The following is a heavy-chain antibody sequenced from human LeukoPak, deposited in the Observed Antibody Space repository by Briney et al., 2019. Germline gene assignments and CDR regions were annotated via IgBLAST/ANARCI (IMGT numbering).Heavy chain of an antibody. CDR1: GGSISSSSYY. J-gene: IGHJ6*03. CDR3: ARDATRVRDFWSGPRPADYYYYYMDV. Sequence: MPSETLSLTCTVSGGSISSSSYYWGWIRQPPGKGLEWIGSIYYSGSTYYNPSLKSRVTISVDTSKNQFSLKLSSVTAADTAVYYCARDATRVRDFWSGPRPADYYYYYMDVWGKGTTVTVSS. D-gene: IGHD3-3*01. CDR2: IYYSGST. V-gene: IGHV4-39*07.